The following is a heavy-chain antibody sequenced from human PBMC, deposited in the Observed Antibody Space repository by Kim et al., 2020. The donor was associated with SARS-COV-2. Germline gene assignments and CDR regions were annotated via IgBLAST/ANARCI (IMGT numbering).Heavy chain of an antibody. CDR3: ARAGKMGTAITFDF. Sequence: NPSLTIRVTISIDTAKNQFSLRLTSVTAADTAVYYCARAGKMGTAITFDFWGQGKLVAVSA. D-gene: IGHD1-1*01. V-gene: IGHV4-59*01. J-gene: IGHJ4*02.